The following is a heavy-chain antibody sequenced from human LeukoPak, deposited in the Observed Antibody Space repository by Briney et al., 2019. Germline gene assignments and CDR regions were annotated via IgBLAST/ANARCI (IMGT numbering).Heavy chain of an antibody. Sequence: GGSLRLSCTASGFTFGDYAMSWVRQAPGKGLEWVGFIRSKAYGGTTEYAASVKGRFTISRDDSKSIAYLQMNSLKTEDTAVYYCTRESLIWFGELLLTGHEIDYWGQGTLVTVSS. CDR3: TRESLIWFGELLLTGHEIDY. CDR1: GFTFGDYA. D-gene: IGHD3-10*01. CDR2: IRSKAYGGTT. V-gene: IGHV3-49*04. J-gene: IGHJ4*02.